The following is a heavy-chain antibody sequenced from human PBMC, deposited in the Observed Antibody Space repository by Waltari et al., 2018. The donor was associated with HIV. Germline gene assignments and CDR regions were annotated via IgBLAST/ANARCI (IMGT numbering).Heavy chain of an antibody. CDR2: ISWNSGSK. J-gene: IGHJ5*01. D-gene: IGHD3-3*01. CDR3: AKGGSHLTIFEAWFDS. Sequence: EVQLVESGGGLVQPGRSLRLSCAASGFTFDDYPMHWVRQSPGKGVEWVSGISWNSGSKDYGDSVKGRFTISRDNAKNSLYLQMNSLTVEDTAFYYCAKGGSHLTIFEAWFDSWGQGTLVTVSS. V-gene: IGHV3-9*01. CDR1: GFTFDDYP.